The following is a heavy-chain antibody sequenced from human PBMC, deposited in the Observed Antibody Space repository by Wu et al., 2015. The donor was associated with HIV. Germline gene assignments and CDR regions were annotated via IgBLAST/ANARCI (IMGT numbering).Heavy chain of an antibody. CDR3: ARNTDSVATSLYSLGV. CDR1: GNTFNA. J-gene: IGHJ6*02. Sequence: QVQLVQSGAEVKKPGSSVKISCRASGNTFNAINWVRQAPGQGLEWMGGIIPLFGTTQHTQRFQDRLTFSTDESKTTVYMELSSLRSEDTAVYYCARNTDSVATSLYSLGVWGPGTTVTVSS. D-gene: IGHD5-12*01. CDR2: IIPLFGTT. V-gene: IGHV1-69*05.